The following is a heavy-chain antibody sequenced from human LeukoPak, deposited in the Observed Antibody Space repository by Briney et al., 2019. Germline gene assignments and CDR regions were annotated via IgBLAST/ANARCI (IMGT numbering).Heavy chain of an antibody. D-gene: IGHD3-10*01. CDR1: GYTXTSYG. CDR2: ISAYNGNT. CDR3: ARVTTYGSGSHILNFGY. J-gene: IGHJ4*02. V-gene: IGHV1-18*01. Sequence: ASVKVSCKASGYTXTSYGISWVRQAPGQGLEWMEWISAYNGNTNYAQKLQGRVTMTTDTSTSTAYMELRSLRSDDTAVYYCARVTTYGSGSHILNFGYWGQGTLVTVSP.